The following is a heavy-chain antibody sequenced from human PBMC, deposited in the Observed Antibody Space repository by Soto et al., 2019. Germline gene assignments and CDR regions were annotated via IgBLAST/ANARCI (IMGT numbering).Heavy chain of an antibody. J-gene: IGHJ4*02. Sequence: LETLSLTRTVADFYSCSYYWSWIRQPPGKGLEWIGYIYYSGSTNYNPSLKSRVTISVDTSKSQFSLKLSSVTAADTAVYYCARSDGRYWGQGTLVTVS. CDR2: IYYSGST. CDR3: ARSDGRY. CDR1: DFYSCSYY. V-gene: IGHV4-59*01.